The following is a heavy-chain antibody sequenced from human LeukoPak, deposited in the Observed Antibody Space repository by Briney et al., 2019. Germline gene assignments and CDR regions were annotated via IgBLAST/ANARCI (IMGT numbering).Heavy chain of an antibody. Sequence: TSVKVSCKASGYIFSDYYMHWVRQAPGQGLEWLGWINPKSGAADYAQQFRGRVTMTRDTSISTAYMELSRLRSDDTAVYYCARGGSYEAFDIWGQGTMVTVSS. CDR2: INPKSGAA. CDR1: GYIFSDYY. CDR3: ARGGSYEAFDI. J-gene: IGHJ3*02. V-gene: IGHV1-2*02. D-gene: IGHD1-26*01.